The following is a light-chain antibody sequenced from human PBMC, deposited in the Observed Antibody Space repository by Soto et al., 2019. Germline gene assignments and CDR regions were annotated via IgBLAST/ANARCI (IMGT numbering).Light chain of an antibody. Sequence: QSALTQPPSASGSPGQSVTISCTGTSSDVGGYNYVSWYQHHPGKAPKLIIFEVNKRPSGVPDRFSGSKFGNTASLTVSGLQAEDEAHYYCNSYPGWIYVFGTGTKVTVL. CDR2: EVN. V-gene: IGLV2-8*01. J-gene: IGLJ1*01. CDR1: SSDVGGYNY. CDR3: NSYPGWIYV.